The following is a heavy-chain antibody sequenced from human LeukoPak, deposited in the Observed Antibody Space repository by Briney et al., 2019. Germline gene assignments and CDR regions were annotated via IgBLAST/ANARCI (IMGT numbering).Heavy chain of an antibody. V-gene: IGHV3-21*04. Sequence: GGSLRLSCAASGFTFSSYSMNWVRQAPGKGLEWVSSISSSSSYIYYADSVKGRFTISRDNSKNTLYPQMNSLRAEDTAVYYCAKDRTSMSRYYFDYWGQGTLVTVSS. CDR2: ISSSSSYI. J-gene: IGHJ4*02. CDR3: AKDRTSMSRYYFDY. CDR1: GFTFSSYS. D-gene: IGHD2/OR15-2a*01.